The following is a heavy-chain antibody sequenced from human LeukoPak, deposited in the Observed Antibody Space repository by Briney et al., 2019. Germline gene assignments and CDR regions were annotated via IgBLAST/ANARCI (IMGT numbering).Heavy chain of an antibody. CDR1: GASISSYY. CDR2: IYYSGST. D-gene: IGHD3-22*01. CDR3: ARVRGYYDSSGYDY. J-gene: IGHJ4*02. V-gene: IGHV4-59*01. Sequence: KASETLSLTCTVSGASISSYYWCWIRQPPGKGLEWIGYIYYSGSTNYNPALKSRVTISEDTSKNQISLKLSSVTAADTAVYYCARVRGYYDSSGYDYWGQGTLVTVSS.